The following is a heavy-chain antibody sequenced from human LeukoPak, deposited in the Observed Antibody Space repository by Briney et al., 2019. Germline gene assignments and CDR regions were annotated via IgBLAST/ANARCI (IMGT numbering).Heavy chain of an antibody. CDR1: GFTFRNYS. V-gene: IGHV3-30*03. CDR2: ISHDGSIA. J-gene: IGHJ6*03. Sequence: GGSLRLSCVVSGFTFRNYSMHWVRQAPGRGLEWVAIISHDGSIAYYRESVKGRFTISKDNAKNTLNLQMSGLRPEDTALYYCARVDDTVIYYYYYYMDVWGKGTTVTVSS. CDR3: ARVDDTVIYYYYYYMDV. D-gene: IGHD4-17*01.